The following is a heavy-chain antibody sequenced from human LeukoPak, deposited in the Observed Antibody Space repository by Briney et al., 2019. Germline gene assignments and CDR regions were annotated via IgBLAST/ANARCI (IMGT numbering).Heavy chain of an antibody. J-gene: IGHJ4*02. Sequence: SETLSLTCTASGGSISSYYWSWIRQPAGKGLEWIGRIYTSGSTNYNPSLKSRVTMSIDTSKNQFSLKLSSVTAADTAIYYCARGPMGYCTSTNCYNFDYWGQGTLVTVSS. CDR1: GGSISSYY. D-gene: IGHD2-2*02. CDR2: IYTSGST. CDR3: ARGPMGYCTSTNCYNFDY. V-gene: IGHV4-4*07.